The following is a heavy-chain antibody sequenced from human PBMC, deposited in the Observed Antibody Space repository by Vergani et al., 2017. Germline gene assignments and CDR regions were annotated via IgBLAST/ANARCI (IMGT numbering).Heavy chain of an antibody. CDR3: ARLWAGATYYYDSSGYFDY. V-gene: IGHV5-51*03. D-gene: IGHD3-22*01. CDR2: IYPGDSDT. Sequence: EVELVQSGPEMRKPGESLKISCKGSGYSFTSYWIGWVRQMPGKGLEWMGIIYPGDSDTRYSPSFQGQVTISADKSISTAYLQWSSLKASDTAMYYCARLWAGATYYYDSSGYFDYWGQGTLVTVSS. CDR1: GYSFTSYW. J-gene: IGHJ4*02.